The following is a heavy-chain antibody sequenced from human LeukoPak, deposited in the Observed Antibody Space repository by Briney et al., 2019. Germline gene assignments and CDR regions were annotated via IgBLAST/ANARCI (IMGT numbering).Heavy chain of an antibody. CDR2: KNPDGSEK. Sequence: AGSLRLSCAASGFSFITYWMTWVRQAPGKGLEWVASKNPDGSEKFYVDSVEGRFTISRDNARNSLFLQMNSLKAEDTALYYCATGGTCDLDYWGQGTLVTVSS. D-gene: IGHD1-1*01. J-gene: IGHJ4*02. CDR1: GFSFITYW. V-gene: IGHV3-7*01. CDR3: ATGGTCDLDY.